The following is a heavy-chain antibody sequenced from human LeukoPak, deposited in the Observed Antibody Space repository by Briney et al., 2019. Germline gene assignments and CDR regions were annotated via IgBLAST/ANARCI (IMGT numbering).Heavy chain of an antibody. CDR3: AKDISAGSSSGWYYFDY. J-gene: IGHJ4*02. CDR2: ISWNGDSI. D-gene: IGHD6-19*01. V-gene: IGHV3-9*01. CDR1: GFTFDDYA. Sequence: QPGRSLRLSCAASGFTFDDYAMHWVRQAPGKGLEWVSGISWNGDSIGYADSVEGRFTISRDNTKNSLYLQMNSLRAEDTALYYCAKDISAGSSSGWYYFDYWGQGTLVTVSS.